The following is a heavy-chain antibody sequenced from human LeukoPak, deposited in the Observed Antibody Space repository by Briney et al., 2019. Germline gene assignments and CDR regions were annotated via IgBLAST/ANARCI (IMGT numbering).Heavy chain of an antibody. CDR3: AAEGYAALGY. CDR2: ISTSGSTI. D-gene: IGHD5-12*01. V-gene: IGHV3-48*03. CDR1: GFTFSSYE. J-gene: IGHJ4*02. Sequence: GGSLRLSCAASGFTFSSYEMNWVRQAPGKGLEWVSYISTSGSTISHADSVKGRFTISRDNAKNSLYLQMNSLRSEDTAVYYCAAEGYAALGYWGQGTLVTVSS.